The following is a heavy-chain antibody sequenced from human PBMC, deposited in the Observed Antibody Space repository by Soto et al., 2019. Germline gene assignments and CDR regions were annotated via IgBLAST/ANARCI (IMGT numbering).Heavy chain of an antibody. D-gene: IGHD4-17*01. J-gene: IGHJ3*01. CDR1: GDSISDYY. V-gene: IGHV4-59*01. Sequence: QVQLLASGPGLVKPSETLSLTCTVSGDSISDYYWSWIRQPPGKGLEWIGYIYYNGNTNYNPSLKSRVTMSVDTSKNQFSLRLSSVTAADTALYYCARDVGGTVTLEAAFDLGGQGTMVTVS. CDR3: ARDVGGTVTLEAAFDL. CDR2: IYYNGNT.